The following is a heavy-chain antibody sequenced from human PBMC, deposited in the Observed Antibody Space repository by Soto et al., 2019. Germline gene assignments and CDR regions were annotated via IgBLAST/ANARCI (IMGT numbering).Heavy chain of an antibody. CDR1: GGSFSGYY. V-gene: IGHV4-34*01. CDR3: ARDHGRSTYIFDY. Sequence: SETLSLTCAVYGGSFSGYYWSWIRQPPGKGLEWIGEINHSGSTNYNPSLKSRVTISVDTSKNQFSLKLSSVTAADTAVYYCARDHGRSTYIFDYWGQGTLVTVSS. D-gene: IGHD2-2*01. CDR2: INHSGST. J-gene: IGHJ4*02.